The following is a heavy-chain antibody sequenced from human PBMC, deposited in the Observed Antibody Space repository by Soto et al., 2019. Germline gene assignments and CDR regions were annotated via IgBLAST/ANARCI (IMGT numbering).Heavy chain of an antibody. J-gene: IGHJ5*02. D-gene: IGHD2-15*01. V-gene: IGHV4-39*01. CDR1: GGSISSFNYF. CDR3: AGGGGSTFNWFDP. CDR2: LYYSGNT. Sequence: QLQLQESGPGLVKPSETLSLTCTVSGGSISSFNYFWGWIRQPPGKGLEWIGSLYYSGNTYYNPSVQSRVTISVDTSKKQCTLTLRSVTAADTAVYYCAGGGGSTFNWFDPWGQGTLVTVSP.